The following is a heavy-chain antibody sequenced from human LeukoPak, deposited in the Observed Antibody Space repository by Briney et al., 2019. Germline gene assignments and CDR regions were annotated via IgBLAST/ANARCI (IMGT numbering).Heavy chain of an antibody. CDR1: GYTFTGYY. CDR2: INPNSGGT. CDR3: ALLNYYDSGQRKNY. Sequence: ASVKVSCKASGYTFTGYYMHWVRQAPGQGLEWMGWINPNSGGTNYAQKFQGRVTMTRDTSISTAYMELSRLRSDDTAVYYCALLNYYDSGQRKNYWGQGTLVTVSS. D-gene: IGHD3-22*01. J-gene: IGHJ4*02. V-gene: IGHV1-2*02.